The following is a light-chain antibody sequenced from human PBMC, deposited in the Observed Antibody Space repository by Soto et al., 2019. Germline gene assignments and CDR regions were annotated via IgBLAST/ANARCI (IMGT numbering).Light chain of an antibody. CDR3: VSFAGGTYV. V-gene: IGLV2-8*01. CDR2: DVN. J-gene: IGLJ1*01. Sequence: QSVLTQPPSAPGSPGQSVTISCTGTSSDVGAYIFVSWYQQHPGKAPKLMVYDVNRRPPGVPDRFFGSKSGNTASLTVSGLQAEDEADYYCVSFAGGTYVFGTRTKVTVL. CDR1: SSDVGAYIF.